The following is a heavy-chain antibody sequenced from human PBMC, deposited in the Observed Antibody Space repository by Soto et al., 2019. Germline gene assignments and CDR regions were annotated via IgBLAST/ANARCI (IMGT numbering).Heavy chain of an antibody. CDR1: GGTFSSYA. Sequence: QVQLVQSGAEVKKPGSSVKVSCKASGGTFSSYAISWVRQAPGQGLEWMGGIIPIFGTTNYAQKFQGRLTITADESTSTSLMEPSSLRSEDTAVYSCARSQVGSLILDIYYFYYSGMDVWGQGTTVTVSS. CDR2: IIPIFGTT. CDR3: ARSQVGSLILDIYYFYYSGMDV. V-gene: IGHV1-69*01. D-gene: IGHD3-3*01. J-gene: IGHJ6*02.